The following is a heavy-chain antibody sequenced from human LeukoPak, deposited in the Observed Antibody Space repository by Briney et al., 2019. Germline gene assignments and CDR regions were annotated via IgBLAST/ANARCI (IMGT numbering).Heavy chain of an antibody. CDR1: GFTISSYG. D-gene: IGHD5-18*01. V-gene: IGHV3-30*18. J-gene: IGHJ4*02. CDR2: ISNDGSKK. CDR3: AKDRYSYAFEYSDS. Sequence: GGSLRLSCAASGFTISSYGMHWVRQAPGKGLDWVAVISNDGSKKYYADSVKGRFTISRDNSKNTLSLQVSSLRTEDTAVYYCAKDRYSYAFEYSDSWGQGTLVTVSS.